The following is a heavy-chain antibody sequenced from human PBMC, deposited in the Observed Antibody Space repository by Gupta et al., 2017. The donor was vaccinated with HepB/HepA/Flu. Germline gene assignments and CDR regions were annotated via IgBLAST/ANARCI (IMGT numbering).Heavy chain of an antibody. CDR2: IKQDGSEK. V-gene: IGHV3-7*01. CDR3: ARGGSYYMV. D-gene: IGHD1-26*01. CDR1: GFTFNHHW. Sequence: EVQLVESGGGLVQPGGSLRLSCAASGFTFNHHWMSWVRQAPGKGLEWVANIKQDGSEKHYVDSVKGRFSISRDNAKNSLYLEMNSLRAEDTAVYYCARGGSYYMVWGQGTLVTVSS. J-gene: IGHJ4*02.